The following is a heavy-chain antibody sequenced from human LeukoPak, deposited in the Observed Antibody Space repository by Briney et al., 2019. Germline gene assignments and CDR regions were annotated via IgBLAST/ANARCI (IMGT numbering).Heavy chain of an antibody. V-gene: IGHV3-23*01. D-gene: IGHD5-18*01. CDR2: ISGSGGST. Sequence: GGSLRLSCAASGFTFSSYAISWVRQAPGKGLEWVSAISGSGGSTYYADSVKGRFTISRDNSKNTLYLQMNSLRAEDTAVYYCAKASGGGYSYGLIDYWRQGTLVTVSS. CDR3: AKASGGGYSYGLIDY. J-gene: IGHJ4*02. CDR1: GFTFSSYA.